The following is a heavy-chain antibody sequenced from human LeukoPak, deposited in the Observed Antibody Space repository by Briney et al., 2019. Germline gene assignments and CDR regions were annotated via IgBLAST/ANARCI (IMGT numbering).Heavy chain of an antibody. CDR3: ARRSKSGYYFDS. V-gene: IGHV4-59*08. CDR1: GGSISAYD. CDR2: IFSSGSS. J-gene: IGHJ4*02. D-gene: IGHD2-2*01. Sequence: SETLSLTCSVSGGSISAYDWSWIRQPAGKGLEWIGYIFSSGSSNFNPSLKSRVTISVDTSRNQFSLKLSSVTAADTAVYYCARRSKSGYYFDSWGQGTLVTVSS.